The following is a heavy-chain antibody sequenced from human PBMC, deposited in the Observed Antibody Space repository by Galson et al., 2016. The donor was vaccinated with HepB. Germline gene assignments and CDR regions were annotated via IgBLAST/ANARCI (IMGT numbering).Heavy chain of an antibody. Sequence: SLRLSCAASGFTVSSTYMTWVRQAPGKGLEWVSGIYSGGNTYYAESVKGRFTISRDDAKNTLYLQMNTLRVEDTAVYYCTRETRWYFDLWGRGTLLTVSS. V-gene: IGHV3-53*01. J-gene: IGHJ2*01. CDR3: TRETRWYFDL. CDR2: IYSGGNT. CDR1: GFTVSSTY.